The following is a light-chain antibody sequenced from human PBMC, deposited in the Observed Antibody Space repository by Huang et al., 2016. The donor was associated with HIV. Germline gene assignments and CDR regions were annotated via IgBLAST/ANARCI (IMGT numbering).Light chain of an antibody. Sequence: DIQMTQPPSTLSASVGDRVTITCRASQSISSWLAWYQQKPGKAPKLLIDKASSLESGVPSRFSGSGSGTEFTLTISSLRPDDFATYYCQQYNSYWTFGQGTKVEIK. CDR2: KAS. CDR1: QSISSW. J-gene: IGKJ1*01. V-gene: IGKV1-5*03. CDR3: QQYNSYWT.